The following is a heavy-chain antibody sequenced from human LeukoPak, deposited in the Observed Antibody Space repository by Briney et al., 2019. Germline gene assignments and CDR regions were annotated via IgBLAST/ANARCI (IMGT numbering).Heavy chain of an antibody. D-gene: IGHD2-15*01. CDR2: INHSGST. V-gene: IGHV4-34*01. CDR3: ARGLLPRKRGYFDY. CDR1: GGSFSGYY. J-gene: IGHJ4*02. Sequence: SETLSLTCAVYGGSFSGYYWSWIRQPPGKGLEWIGEINHSGSTNYNPSLKSRVTISVDTSKNQFSLKLSSVTAADTAVYYCARGLLPRKRGYFDYWGQRTLVTVSS.